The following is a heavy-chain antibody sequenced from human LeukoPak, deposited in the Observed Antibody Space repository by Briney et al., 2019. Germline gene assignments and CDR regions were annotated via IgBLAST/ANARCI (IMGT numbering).Heavy chain of an antibody. J-gene: IGHJ4*02. D-gene: IGHD2-2*01. CDR2: IYYSGST. CDR1: GGSISSYY. CDR3: ARDTYYCSTTSCPSDY. Sequence: SETLSLTCTVSGGSISSYYWSWIRQPPGKGLEWIGYIYYSGSTNYNPSLKSRVTISVDTSKNQFSLKLSSVTAADTAVYYCARDTYYCSTTSCPSDYWGQGTLVTVSS. V-gene: IGHV4-59*01.